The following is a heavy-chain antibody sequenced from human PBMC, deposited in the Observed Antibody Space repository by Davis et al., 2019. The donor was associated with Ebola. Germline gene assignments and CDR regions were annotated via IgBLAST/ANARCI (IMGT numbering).Heavy chain of an antibody. CDR2: IKHDGSEK. CDR1: GFIFSSYW. V-gene: IGHV3-7*01. D-gene: IGHD3-10*01. J-gene: IGHJ4*02. Sequence: GESLKISCAASGFIFSSYWMSWVRQAPGKGLEWVANIKHDGSEKDYMDSVKGRFTISRDNAKNSLYLQMNSLRAEDTAMYFCARRGGELLSPFGYWGQGALVTVSS. CDR3: ARRGGELLSPFGY.